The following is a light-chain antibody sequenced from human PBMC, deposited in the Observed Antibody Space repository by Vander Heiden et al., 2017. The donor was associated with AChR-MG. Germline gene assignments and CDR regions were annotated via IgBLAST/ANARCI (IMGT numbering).Light chain of an antibody. J-gene: IGKJ1*01. Sequence: EIVLTQSPGTLSLSPGERATLSCRASQSVSSGSLAWYQQKPGQAPRLLSYGASIRATGIPGRFSGSGSGTDFTLTISRLEPEDFAVYYCQQYGSSPRTFGQGTKMEI. V-gene: IGKV3-20*01. CDR2: GAS. CDR1: QSVSSGS. CDR3: QQYGSSPRT.